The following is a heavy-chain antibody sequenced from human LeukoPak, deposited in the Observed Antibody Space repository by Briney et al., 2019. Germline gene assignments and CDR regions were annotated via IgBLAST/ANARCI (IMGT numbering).Heavy chain of an antibody. CDR1: GFTFSSCA. D-gene: IGHD3-9*01. Sequence: LPGRSLRLSYAASGFTFSSCAMHWVRQAPGKGLEWVAVISYDGSNKYYADSVKGRFTISRDNSKNTLYLQMNSLRAEDTAVYYCARGPLRYFDWLFPYPFDYWGQGTLVTVSS. J-gene: IGHJ4*02. V-gene: IGHV3-30*04. CDR2: ISYDGSNK. CDR3: ARGPLRYFDWLFPYPFDY.